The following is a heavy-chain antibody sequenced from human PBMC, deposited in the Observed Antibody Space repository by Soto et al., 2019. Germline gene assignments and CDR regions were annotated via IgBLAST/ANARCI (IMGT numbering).Heavy chain of an antibody. J-gene: IGHJ4*02. CDR2: IYYSGST. CDR1: GGSISSYY. V-gene: IGHV4-59*01. Sequence: SLTCTVSGGSISSYYWNWIRQSPGKGLEWIGYIYYSGSTNYNPSLKSRVTISVDTSKNQFSLNLNSVTAADTAVYYCARAPVDYTYGLFDYWGQGTLVTVSS. D-gene: IGHD5-18*01. CDR3: ARAPVDYTYGLFDY.